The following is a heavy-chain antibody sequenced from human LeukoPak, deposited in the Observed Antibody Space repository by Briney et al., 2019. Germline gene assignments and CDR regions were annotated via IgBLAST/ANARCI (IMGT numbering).Heavy chain of an antibody. CDR1: GFTFSSYS. Sequence: GGSLRLSCAASGFTFSSYSMNWVRQAPGKGLEWVSSISSSSSYIYYADSVKGRFTISRDSAKNSLHLQMNSLRAEDTAVYYCARAPRYYDILTGYSMQDAFDIWGQGTMVTVSS. V-gene: IGHV3-21*01. CDR2: ISSSSSYI. D-gene: IGHD3-9*01. CDR3: ARAPRYYDILTGYSMQDAFDI. J-gene: IGHJ3*02.